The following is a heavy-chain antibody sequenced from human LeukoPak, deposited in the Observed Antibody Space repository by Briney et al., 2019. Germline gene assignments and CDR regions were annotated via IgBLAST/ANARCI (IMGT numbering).Heavy chain of an antibody. D-gene: IGHD3-3*01. J-gene: IGHJ5*02. V-gene: IGHV4-34*01. CDR1: GGSFSGYY. CDR2: INHSGST. CDR3: ARGLSGRALFGVVIGRRQTYNWFDP. Sequence: PSETLSLTCAVYGGSFSGYYWSWIRQPPGKGLVWIGEINHSGSTNYNPSLKSRVTISVDTSKNQFSLKLSSVTAADTAVYYCARGLSGRALFGVVIGRRQTYNWFDPWGQGTLVTVSS.